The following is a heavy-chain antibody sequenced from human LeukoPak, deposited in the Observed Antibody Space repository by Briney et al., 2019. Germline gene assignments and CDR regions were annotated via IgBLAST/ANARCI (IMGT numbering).Heavy chain of an antibody. CDR1: GLTFSSHW. CDR2: ITNDGSST. V-gene: IGHV3-74*01. CDR3: ARDGAIMIVVVNYYFDF. J-gene: IGHJ4*02. Sequence: PGGSLRLSCAASGLTFSSHWMHWVRQAPGKGLVWVSRITNDGSSTTYADSVKGRFTISRDNSKNTLYLQMNSLRAEDTAVYYCARDGAIMIVVVNYYFDFWGQGSLVTVSS. D-gene: IGHD3-22*01.